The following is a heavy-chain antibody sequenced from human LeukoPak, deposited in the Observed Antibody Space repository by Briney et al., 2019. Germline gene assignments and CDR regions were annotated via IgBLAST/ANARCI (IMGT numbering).Heavy chain of an antibody. CDR2: INSDGSIT. CDR3: AKDSVVVVPAAMVDGYYFDY. J-gene: IGHJ4*02. CDR1: GFTFRGYW. Sequence: GGSLRLSCAASGFTFRGYWMYWVRQAPGKGLVWVSRINSDGSITNYADSVKGRFTISRDNSKNTLYLQMNSLRAEDTAVYYCAKDSVVVVPAAMVDGYYFDYWGQGTLVTVSS. D-gene: IGHD2-2*01. V-gene: IGHV3-74*01.